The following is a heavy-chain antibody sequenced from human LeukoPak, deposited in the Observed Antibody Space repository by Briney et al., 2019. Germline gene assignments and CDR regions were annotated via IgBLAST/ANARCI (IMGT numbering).Heavy chain of an antibody. D-gene: IGHD7-27*01. V-gene: IGHV3-23*01. CDR1: GFTFSSSA. Sequence: GGSLRLSCAASGFTFSSSAMSWVRQAPGKGLEWVSSISGSGSGGSTYYADSVKGRFTISRDNSKNTLYLQMNSPRAEDTAVYYCAKKKLGYAFDIWGQGTMVTVSS. J-gene: IGHJ3*02. CDR2: ISGSGSGGST. CDR3: AKKKLGYAFDI.